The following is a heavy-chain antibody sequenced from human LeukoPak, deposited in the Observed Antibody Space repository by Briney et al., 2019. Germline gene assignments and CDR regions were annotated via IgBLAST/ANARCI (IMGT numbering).Heavy chain of an antibody. Sequence: PSETLSLTCAVYGGSFSGYYWSWIRQPPGKGLEWIGEINHSGSTNYNPSLKSRVTISVDTSKNQFSLKLSSVTAADTAVYYCXXXXXXIAVAGPGRYFDYWGQGTLVSVSS. J-gene: IGHJ4*02. V-gene: IGHV4-34*01. CDR2: INHSGST. D-gene: IGHD6-19*01. CDR3: XXXXXXIAVAGPGRYFDY. CDR1: GGSFSGYY.